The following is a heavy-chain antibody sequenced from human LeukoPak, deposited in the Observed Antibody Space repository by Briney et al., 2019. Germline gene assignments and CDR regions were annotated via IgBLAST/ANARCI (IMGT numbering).Heavy chain of an antibody. CDR1: GFTFSTFA. Sequence: GGSLRLSCAASGFTFSTFAMIWVRQPPGKGLEWVSSIFPSGGEIHYADSVRGRFTISRDNSKSTLSLQMNSLIAEDTAIYYCATYRQVLLPFESWGQGTLVTVSS. D-gene: IGHD2-8*02. V-gene: IGHV3-23*01. J-gene: IGHJ4*02. CDR2: IFPSGGEI. CDR3: ATYRQVLLPFES.